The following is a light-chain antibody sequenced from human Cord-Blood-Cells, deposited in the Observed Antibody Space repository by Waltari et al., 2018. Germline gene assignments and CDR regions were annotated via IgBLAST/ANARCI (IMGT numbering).Light chain of an antibody. CDR2: DAS. Sequence: EIVLTQSPATLSLSPGERATLSCRASQSVSSYLAWYQQKPGQAPRLLIHDASNRATGIPARFSGSGSGTDFTLTISSLEPEDFAFYYCQQRSNWLTFGGGTKVEIK. V-gene: IGKV3-11*01. CDR3: QQRSNWLT. CDR1: QSVSSY. J-gene: IGKJ4*01.